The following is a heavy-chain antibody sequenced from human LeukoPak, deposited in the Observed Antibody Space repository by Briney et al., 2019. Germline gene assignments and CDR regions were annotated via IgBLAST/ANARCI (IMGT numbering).Heavy chain of an antibody. CDR1: GFTFSDYA. V-gene: IGHV3-23*01. CDR3: AKAVSGYRTPVAFDI. Sequence: GKSLRLSCTASGFTFSDYAMSWVRQGPGKGLEWVSGITRNGGSTYYADSVKGRFTISRDNSKNTLYLQMNSLRAEDTAVYYCAKAVSGYRTPVAFDIWGQGTMVTVSS. J-gene: IGHJ3*02. CDR2: ITRNGGST. D-gene: IGHD3-22*01.